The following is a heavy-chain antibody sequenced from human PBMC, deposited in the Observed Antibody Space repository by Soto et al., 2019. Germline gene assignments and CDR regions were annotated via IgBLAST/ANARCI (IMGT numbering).Heavy chain of an antibody. D-gene: IGHD2-8*01. CDR2: IDHSGTT. Sequence: SETLSATCAFACGSISSSNWWRRVPQGPGLGLEGIGEIDHSGTTNNNPSLKSRVTISVDKSRNQFSIDMSSVTAAETAVYYCARDPDCNNGVCYDRGNYGMDVWGQGSTV. V-gene: IGHV4-4*02. J-gene: IGHJ6*02. CDR3: ARDPDCNNGVCYDRGNYGMDV. CDR1: CGSISSSNW.